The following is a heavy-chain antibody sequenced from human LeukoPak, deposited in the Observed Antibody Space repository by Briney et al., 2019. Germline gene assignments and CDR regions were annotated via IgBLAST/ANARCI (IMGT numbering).Heavy chain of an antibody. J-gene: IGHJ4*01. CDR2: IYYSGST. V-gene: IGHV4-39*01. D-gene: IGHD3-10*01. CDR1: GGSISSSSYY. CDR3: ARHGYYYGSGSQWGFDY. Sequence: PSETLSLTSPVSGGSISSSSYYWGWIRQPPGKGLEWIGRIYYSGSTYYNPSLKRRVTISVDTSKNQFSLKLSSVTAADTAVYYCARHGYYYGSGSQWGFDYWGQGTLVTVS.